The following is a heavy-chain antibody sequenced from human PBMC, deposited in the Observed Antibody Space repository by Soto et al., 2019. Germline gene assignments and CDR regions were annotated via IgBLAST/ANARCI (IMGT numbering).Heavy chain of an antibody. Sequence: QVQLVQSGAEVKKPGASVKVSCKTSGDTFSRSTISWVRQAPGQGLEWMGWISAYSGNVKYAWKFQDRVTMTTDTYTSTAYVELRSLRFDDTAVYYCAIANYGDDDYWGQGTLVTVSS. J-gene: IGHJ4*02. CDR1: GDTFSRST. CDR3: AIANYGDDDY. CDR2: ISAYSGNV. D-gene: IGHD4-17*01. V-gene: IGHV1-18*01.